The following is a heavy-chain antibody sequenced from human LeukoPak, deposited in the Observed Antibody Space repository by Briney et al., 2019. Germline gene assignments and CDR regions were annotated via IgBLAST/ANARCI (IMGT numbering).Heavy chain of an antibody. CDR1: GFTFSNYF. Sequence: GGSLRLSCAASGFTFSNYFMHWVRLVPGRGLVWVSLINTDGSRTYYADSVKGRFTISRDNSKNTLYLQMNSLRAEDTAVYYCARDQYSSGWYWNFDYWGQGTLVTVSS. D-gene: IGHD6-19*01. J-gene: IGHJ4*02. CDR2: INTDGSRT. CDR3: ARDQYSSGWYWNFDY. V-gene: IGHV3-74*01.